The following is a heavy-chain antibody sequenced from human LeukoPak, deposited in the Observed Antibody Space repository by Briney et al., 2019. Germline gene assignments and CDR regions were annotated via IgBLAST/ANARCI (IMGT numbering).Heavy chain of an antibody. CDR1: GYTLTELS. Sequence: VASVKVSCRVSGYTLTELSMHWVRQAPGKGLEWMGGFDPEDGETIYAQKFQGRVTMTEDTSTDTAYMELSSLGSEDTAVYYCARRHCGGDCYSHFDYWGQGTLVTVSS. D-gene: IGHD2-21*02. J-gene: IGHJ4*02. CDR3: ARRHCGGDCYSHFDY. CDR2: FDPEDGET. V-gene: IGHV1-24*01.